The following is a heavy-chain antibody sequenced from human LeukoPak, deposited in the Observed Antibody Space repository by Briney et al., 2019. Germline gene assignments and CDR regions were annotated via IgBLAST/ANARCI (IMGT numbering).Heavy chain of an antibody. CDR2: IYPGDSDT. V-gene: IGHV5-51*01. D-gene: IGHD3-3*01. Sequence: GESLKISCKGSGYSFTTYWIGWVRQMPGKGLEYMGIIYPGDSDTRYSPSFQGQVTISADKSISTAYLQWSSLKASDTAMYYCARGRKLDFWSGYSFLDYWGQGTLVTVSS. CDR3: ARGRKLDFWSGYSFLDY. CDR1: GYSFTTYW. J-gene: IGHJ4*02.